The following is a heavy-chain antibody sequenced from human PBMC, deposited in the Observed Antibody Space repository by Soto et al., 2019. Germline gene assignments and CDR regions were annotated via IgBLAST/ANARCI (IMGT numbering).Heavy chain of an antibody. V-gene: IGHV3-30-3*01. D-gene: IGHD3-16*01. CDR1: GFTFSSYA. CDR3: ARAYEGDYFDY. J-gene: IGHJ4*02. Sequence: GGSLRLSCAASGFTFSSYAMHWVRQAPGKGLEWVAVISYDGSNKYYADSVKGRFTISRDNSKNTLYPQMNSLRAEDTAVYYCARAYEGDYFDYWGQGTLVTV. CDR2: ISYDGSNK.